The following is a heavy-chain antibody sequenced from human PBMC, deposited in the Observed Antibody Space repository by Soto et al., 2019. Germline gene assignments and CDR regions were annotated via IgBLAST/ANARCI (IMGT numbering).Heavy chain of an antibody. J-gene: IGHJ5*02. Sequence: KTSETLSLTCTVSGGSVSSGSYYWSWIRQPPGKGLEWIGYIYYSGSTNYNPSLKSRVTISIDTSKSQFSLKLASVTAADTAVYYCTGRLATAGWFDPWGQGTLVTVSS. CDR1: GGSVSSGSYY. V-gene: IGHV4-61*01. D-gene: IGHD6-13*01. CDR2: IYYSGST. CDR3: TGRLATAGWFDP.